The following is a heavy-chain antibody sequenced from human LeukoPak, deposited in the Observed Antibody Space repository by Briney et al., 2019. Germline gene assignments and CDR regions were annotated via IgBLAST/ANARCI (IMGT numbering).Heavy chain of an antibody. D-gene: IGHD3-10*01. Sequence: PGGSLTLSCAASGFIVSNNHINWIRQAPGKGLEWVSIIYSGDTTYYSDSVKGRFILSSDNSKNMLYLQMNSLRVEDTAVYYCARERPGSRVLDYWGQGTVVTVSS. V-gene: IGHV3-66*01. CDR2: IYSGDTT. CDR3: ARERPGSRVLDY. J-gene: IGHJ4*02. CDR1: GFIVSNNH.